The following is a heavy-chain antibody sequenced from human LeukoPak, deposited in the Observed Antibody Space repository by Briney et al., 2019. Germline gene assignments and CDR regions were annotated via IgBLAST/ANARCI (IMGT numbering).Heavy chain of an antibody. D-gene: IGHD3-16*01. CDR3: ATWEGGGRY. V-gene: IGHV3-43D*03. CDR2: ISWDGGST. CDR1: GFTFDDYA. J-gene: IGHJ4*02. Sequence: PGGSLRLSCAASGFTFDDYAMHWVRQAPGKGLEWVSLISWDGGSTYYADSVKGRFTISRDNSKNSLYLQMNSLRAEDTAVYYCATWEGGGRYWGQGTLVTVSS.